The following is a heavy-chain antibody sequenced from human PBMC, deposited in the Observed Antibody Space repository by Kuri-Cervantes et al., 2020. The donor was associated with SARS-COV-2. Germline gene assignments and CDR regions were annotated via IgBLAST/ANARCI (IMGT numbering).Heavy chain of an antibody. D-gene: IGHD2-2*01. CDR2: INSDGSST. CDR3: ARDLHCSSTNCYSPWFDP. V-gene: IGHV3-74*01. J-gene: IGHJ5*02. CDR1: GFTSSSYW. Sequence: GGSLRLSCAASGFTSSSYWMHWVRQAPGKGLVWVSRINSDGSSTSYADSVKGRFTISRDNSKNTLYLQMNSLRAEDTAVYYCARDLHCSSTNCYSPWFDPWGQGTLVTVSS.